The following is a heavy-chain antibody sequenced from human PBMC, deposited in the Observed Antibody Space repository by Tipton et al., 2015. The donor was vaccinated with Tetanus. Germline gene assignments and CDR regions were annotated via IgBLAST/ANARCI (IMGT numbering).Heavy chain of an antibody. J-gene: IGHJ4*02. CDR3: ARGITDGYNHRLDY. V-gene: IGHV4-59*01. CDR1: GASISSYY. CDR2: THHSGNT. Sequence: TLSLTCSVSGASISSYYWNWIRQVPGKGLEWIGYTHHSGNTNYNPSLRSRVTMSLDTSKNQFSLKVTSVTAADTAVYFCARGITDGYNHRLDYWGQGTLVAVSP. D-gene: IGHD5-24*01.